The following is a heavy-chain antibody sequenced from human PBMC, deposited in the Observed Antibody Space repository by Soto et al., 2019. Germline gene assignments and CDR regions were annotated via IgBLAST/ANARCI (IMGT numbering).Heavy chain of an antibody. J-gene: IGHJ6*02. CDR1: GYSFTSYC. V-gene: IGHV5-51*01. CDR2: IYPGYSDT. CDR3: ARYLPSVYLYYGMDV. D-gene: IGHD3-10*01. Sequence: PGESLRISGKGSGYSFTSYCIGWVRQMPGKGLEWMGIIYPGYSDTRYSPSFQGQVTISADKSISTAYLQWSSLKASDTAMYYCARYLPSVYLYYGMDVWGQGTMVPVS.